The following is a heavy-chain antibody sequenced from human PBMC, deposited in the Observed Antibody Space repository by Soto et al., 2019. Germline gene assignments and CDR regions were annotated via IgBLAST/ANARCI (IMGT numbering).Heavy chain of an antibody. V-gene: IGHV1-69*13. CDR1: GGTFSSYA. Sequence: ASVKVSCKASGGTFSSYAISWVRQAPGQGLEWMGGIIPIFGTANYAQKFQGRVTITADESTSTAYMELSSLRSEDTAVYYCASNDYGSGSYSLDYWGQGTLVTVSS. J-gene: IGHJ4*02. D-gene: IGHD3-10*01. CDR2: IIPIFGTA. CDR3: ASNDYGSGSYSLDY.